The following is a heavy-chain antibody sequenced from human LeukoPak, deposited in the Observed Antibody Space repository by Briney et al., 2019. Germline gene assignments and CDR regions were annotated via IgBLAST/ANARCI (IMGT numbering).Heavy chain of an antibody. D-gene: IGHD3-22*01. CDR1: GGSFSGYY. J-gene: IGHJ4*02. V-gene: IGHV4-34*01. CDR3: ARWGYYYNSRGYYLAFDY. Sequence: SETLSLTCAVYGGSFSGYYWSWIRQPPGKGLEWIGEINHSGSTNYNPSLKSRVTISVDTSKNQFSLKLSSVTAADTAVYYCARWGYYYNSRGYYLAFDYWGQGTLVTVSS. CDR2: INHSGST.